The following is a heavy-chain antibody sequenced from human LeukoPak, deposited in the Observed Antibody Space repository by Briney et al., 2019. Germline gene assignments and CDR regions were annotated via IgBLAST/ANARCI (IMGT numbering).Heavy chain of an antibody. V-gene: IGHV3-30*02. Sequence: PGGSLRLSCAASGLTLRYYPIHWPRDATGKGPEGVALIWSDGSNKYYADSVKGRITTSRDNTRNTVYLQMNTLGAEDTGVYYCARELLSAGSCPDSWGEGTLGTVSS. D-gene: IGHD2/OR15-2a*01. CDR1: GLTLRYYP. CDR3: ARELLSAGSCPDS. CDR2: IWSDGSNK. J-gene: IGHJ4*02.